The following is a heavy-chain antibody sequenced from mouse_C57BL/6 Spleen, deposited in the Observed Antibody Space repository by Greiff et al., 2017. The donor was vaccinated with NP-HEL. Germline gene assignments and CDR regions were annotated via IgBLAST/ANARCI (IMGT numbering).Heavy chain of an antibody. V-gene: IGHV1-26*01. Sequence: EVQLQQSGPELVKPGASVKISCKASGYTFTDYYMNWVKQSHGKSLEWIGDINPNNGGTSYNQKFKGKATLTVDKSSSTAYMELSSLTSEDSAVYYCAIYDRVYYYAMDYWGQGTSVTVSS. CDR2: INPNNGGT. J-gene: IGHJ4*01. CDR3: AIYDRVYYYAMDY. CDR1: GYTFTDYY. D-gene: IGHD2-12*01.